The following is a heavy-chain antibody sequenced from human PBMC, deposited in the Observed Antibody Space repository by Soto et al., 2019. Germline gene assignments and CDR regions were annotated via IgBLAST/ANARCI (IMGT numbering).Heavy chain of an antibody. J-gene: IGHJ6*02. Sequence: GASVKVSCKASGYTFTSYGISWVRQAPGQGLEWMGWISAYNGNTNYAQKLQGRVTMTTDTSTSTAYMELRSLRSDDTAVYYCAREVNVLLWFGELSRHMDVWGQGTTVTVSS. CDR2: ISAYNGNT. CDR3: AREVNVLLWFGELSRHMDV. CDR1: GYTFTSYG. V-gene: IGHV1-18*01. D-gene: IGHD3-10*01.